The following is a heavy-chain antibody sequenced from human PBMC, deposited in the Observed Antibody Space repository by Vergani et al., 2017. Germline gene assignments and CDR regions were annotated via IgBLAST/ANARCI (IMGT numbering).Heavy chain of an antibody. J-gene: IGHJ6*02. CDR2: IRYDGSNK. D-gene: IGHD6-19*01. V-gene: IGHV3-30*02. Sequence: QVQLVESGGGVVQPGGSLRLSCAASGFTFSSYGMHWVRQAPGTGLEWVAFIRYDGSNKYYADSVKGRFTISRDNSKNTLYLQMNSLRAEDTAVYYCAKDGPSSGWYLRKDYYYYGMDVWGQGTTVTVSS. CDR3: AKDGPSSGWYLRKDYYYYGMDV. CDR1: GFTFSSYG.